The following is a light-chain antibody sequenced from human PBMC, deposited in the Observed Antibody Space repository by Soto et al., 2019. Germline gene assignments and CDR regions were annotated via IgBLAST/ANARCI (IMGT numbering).Light chain of an antibody. CDR3: ASLDARVSGWV. J-gene: IGLJ3*02. V-gene: IGLV1-47*01. CDR1: RSNIGSKY. Sequence: QSVLSQPPSASGTPGQRVTISCSGSRSNIGSKYVYWYQQLPGTAPKLLIYRNNERPSGVPDRFSGSKSGTSASLAIGDLRSEDEADYYCASLDARVSGWVFGGGTQLTVL. CDR2: RNN.